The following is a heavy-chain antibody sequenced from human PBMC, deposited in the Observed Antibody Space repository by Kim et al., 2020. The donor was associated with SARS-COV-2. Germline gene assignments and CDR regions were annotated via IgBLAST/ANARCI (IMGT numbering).Heavy chain of an antibody. D-gene: IGHD6-19*01. V-gene: IGHV3-23*01. J-gene: IGHJ4*02. Sequence: FTISRDNSKDTLYLQMNSLRAEDTAVYYCAKGHPGIAVAGPPAGYYFDYWGQGTLVTVSS. CDR3: AKGHPGIAVAGPPAGYYFDY.